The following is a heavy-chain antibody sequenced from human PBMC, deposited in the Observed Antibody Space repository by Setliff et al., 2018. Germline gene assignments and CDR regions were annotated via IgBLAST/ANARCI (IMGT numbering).Heavy chain of an antibody. CDR2: ISSSGDRT. CDR3: ATWDGKYSRY. D-gene: IGHD3-9*01. V-gene: IGHV3-64*02. Sequence: GGSLRLSCVASGFTFSSHGMTWVRLAPGKGLEWISYISSSGDRTYYGDSVKGRFTISRDNSKNSLYLQMGSLRAEDMAVYYCATWDGKYSRYWGQGTLVTVSS. J-gene: IGHJ4*02. CDR1: GFTFSSHG.